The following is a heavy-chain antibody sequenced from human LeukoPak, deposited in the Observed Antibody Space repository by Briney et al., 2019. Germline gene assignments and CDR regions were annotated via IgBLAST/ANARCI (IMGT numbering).Heavy chain of an antibody. CDR3: ARASEPMWFLGY. J-gene: IGHJ4*02. CDR1: GFTVSSNY. V-gene: IGHV3-66*01. CDR2: IYSGGST. D-gene: IGHD2-21*01. Sequence: GGSLRLSCAASGFTVSSNYMSWVRQAPGKGLEWVSVIYSGGSTYYADSVKGRFTISRDNSKNTLYLQMNSLRAEDTAVYYCARASEPMWFLGYWGQGTLVTVSS.